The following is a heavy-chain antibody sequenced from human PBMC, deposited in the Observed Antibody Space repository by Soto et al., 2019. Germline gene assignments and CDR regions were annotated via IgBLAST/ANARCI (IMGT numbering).Heavy chain of an antibody. V-gene: IGHV1-69*04. J-gene: IGHJ4*02. D-gene: IGHD4-17*01. Sequence: SVKVSCKASGGTFSSYTISWVRQAPGQGLEWMGRIIPILGIANYAQKFQGRVTITADKSTSTAYMELSSLRSEDTAVYYCARDMTYGDYVFDYWGQGTLVTVSS. CDR2: IIPILGIA. CDR1: GGTFSSYT. CDR3: ARDMTYGDYVFDY.